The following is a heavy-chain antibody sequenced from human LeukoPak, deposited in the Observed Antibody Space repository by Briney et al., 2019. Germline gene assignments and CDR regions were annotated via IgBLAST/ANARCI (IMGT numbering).Heavy chain of an antibody. Sequence: GRSLRLSCAASGFTFSSYGMHWVRQAPGKGLEWVAIIWYEADNQYYADSVKGRFTISRDNSNNMLYLQMNSLRVEDTAVYYCARERDPYGDYIIDAFDIWGRGTMVTVSS. CDR1: GFTFSSYG. V-gene: IGHV3-33*01. CDR2: IWYEADNQ. D-gene: IGHD4-17*01. J-gene: IGHJ3*02. CDR3: ARERDPYGDYIIDAFDI.